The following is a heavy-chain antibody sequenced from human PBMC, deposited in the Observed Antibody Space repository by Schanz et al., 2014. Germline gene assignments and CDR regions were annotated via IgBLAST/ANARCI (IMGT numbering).Heavy chain of an antibody. CDR2: ISPYTGNT. V-gene: IGHV1-18*01. J-gene: IGHJ3*02. Sequence: QVQLVQSGDEVKKPGASVKVSCKTSGYTFSDYGITWVRQAPGQGLEWVGWISPYTGNTHYFDKMEGRVTMTTDTSTSTDYMELRSLRSDDTAMYYCTRGGYSYALSAFDIWGQGTMVTVSS. D-gene: IGHD5-18*01. CDR3: TRGGYSYALSAFDI. CDR1: GYTFSDYG.